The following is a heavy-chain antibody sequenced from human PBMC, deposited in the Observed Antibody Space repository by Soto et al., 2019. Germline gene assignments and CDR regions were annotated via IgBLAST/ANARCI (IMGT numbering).Heavy chain of an antibody. CDR1: GHSFTSQW. J-gene: IGHJ6*02. D-gene: IGHD2-2*01. CDR3: ATCTEGYYYGMDV. CDR2: IYPGDSDT. V-gene: IGHV5-51*01. Sequence: PGESLKISCKGSGHSFTSQWIAWVRQMPGKGLEWMGIIYPGDSDTKYGPSFRGQVTISVDKSISTAYLQWSSLEASDTAIYFCATCTEGYYYGMDVWGQGTTVTVSS.